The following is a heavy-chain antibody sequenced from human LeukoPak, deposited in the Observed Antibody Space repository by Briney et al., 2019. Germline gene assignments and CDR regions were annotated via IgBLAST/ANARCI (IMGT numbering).Heavy chain of an antibody. V-gene: IGHV4-34*01. CDR2: INHSGST. Sequence: PSETLSLTCAVYGGSFSGYYWSWIRQPPGKGLEWIGEINHSGSTNYNPSLKSRVTISVDTSKNQFSLKLSSVTAADTAVYYCARGGRPNYVWGSYRYSCYFDYWGQGTLVTVSS. D-gene: IGHD3-16*02. J-gene: IGHJ4*02. CDR3: ARGGRPNYVWGSYRYSCYFDY. CDR1: GGSFSGYY.